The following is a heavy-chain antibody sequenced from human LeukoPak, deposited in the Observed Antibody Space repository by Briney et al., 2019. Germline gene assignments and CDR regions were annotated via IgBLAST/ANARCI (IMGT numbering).Heavy chain of an antibody. CDR3: GKTTTGYSSGQKPAWPVDY. CDR1: GFTFSNSA. D-gene: IGHD6-19*01. CDR2: LSGSGITT. J-gene: IGHJ4*02. Sequence: GGSLRLSCAASGFTFSNSAMSWVRQAPGKGLEWVSTLSGSGITTYYADSAKGRFTISRDNSKNTVYLQINSLRAEDTAVYYCGKTTTGYSSGQKPAWPVDYWGQGTLVTVSS. V-gene: IGHV3-23*01.